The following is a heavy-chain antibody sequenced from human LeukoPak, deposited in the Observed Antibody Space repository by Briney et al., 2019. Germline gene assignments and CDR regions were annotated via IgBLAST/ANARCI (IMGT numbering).Heavy chain of an antibody. Sequence: SETLSLTCTVSGDSISSYYWSWIRQPPGKGLEWIGYIYYSGSTNYNPSLKSRVTISVDTSKNQFSLKLSSVTAADTAVYYCARSYDSSGYYLATGWFDPWGQGTLVTVSS. CDR1: GDSISSYY. J-gene: IGHJ5*02. CDR2: IYYSGST. CDR3: ARSYDSSGYYLATGWFDP. D-gene: IGHD3-22*01. V-gene: IGHV4-59*01.